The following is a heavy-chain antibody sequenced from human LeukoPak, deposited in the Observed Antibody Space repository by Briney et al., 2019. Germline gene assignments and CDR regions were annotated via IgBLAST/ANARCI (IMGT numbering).Heavy chain of an antibody. CDR1: GGSISSGSYY. CDR2: IYTSGST. D-gene: IGHD1-26*01. J-gene: IGHJ4*02. CDR3: ARARGSLRYPFDY. V-gene: IGHV4-61*02. Sequence: SETLSLTCTVSGGSISSGSYYWSWIRQPAGKGLEWIGRIYTSGSTNYNPSLKSRVTISVDTSKNQFSLRLSSVTAADTAVYYCARARGSLRYPFDYWGQGTLVTVSS.